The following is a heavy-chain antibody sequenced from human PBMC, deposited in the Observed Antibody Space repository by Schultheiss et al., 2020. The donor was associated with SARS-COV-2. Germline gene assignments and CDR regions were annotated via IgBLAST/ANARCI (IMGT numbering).Heavy chain of an antibody. CDR2: ISYDGSNK. J-gene: IGHJ4*02. V-gene: IGHV3-30*07. CDR3: AVAFTRGQ. Sequence: GGSLRLSCAASGFTFSSYAMHWVRQAPGKGLEWVAVISYDGSNKYYADSVKGRFTISRDNAKNSLFLQMNSLRAEDTAVYYCAVAFTRGQWGQGTLVTVSS. CDR1: GFTFSSYA. D-gene: IGHD2-21*01.